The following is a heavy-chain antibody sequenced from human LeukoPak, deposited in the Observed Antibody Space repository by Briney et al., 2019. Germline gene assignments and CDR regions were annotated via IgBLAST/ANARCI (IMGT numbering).Heavy chain of an antibody. J-gene: IGHJ6*03. D-gene: IGHD6-6*01. CDR3: ARVRPLPTIDV. CDR2: IYTGGST. Sequence: PGGSLRLSCAASGFTVSSNYMSWVRQAPGKGLEWVSVIYTGGSTYYADSVKGRFTISRDNSKNTLYLQMNSLRAEDTAVYYCARVRPLPTIDVWGKGTTVTVSS. CDR1: GFTVSSNY. V-gene: IGHV3-53*01.